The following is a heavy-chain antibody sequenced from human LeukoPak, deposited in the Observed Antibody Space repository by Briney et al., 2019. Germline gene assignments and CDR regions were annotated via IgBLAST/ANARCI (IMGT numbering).Heavy chain of an antibody. Sequence: GSLRLSCAASGFPFSSYGMHWVRQAPGKGLEWVAFIRYDGSNKYYADSVKGRFTISRDNSKNTLYLQMNSLRAEDTAVYYCAKVGGNIYSSSSYFDYWGQGTLVTVSS. D-gene: IGHD6-6*01. CDR2: IRYDGSNK. J-gene: IGHJ4*02. CDR3: AKVGGNIYSSSSYFDY. CDR1: GFPFSSYG. V-gene: IGHV3-30*02.